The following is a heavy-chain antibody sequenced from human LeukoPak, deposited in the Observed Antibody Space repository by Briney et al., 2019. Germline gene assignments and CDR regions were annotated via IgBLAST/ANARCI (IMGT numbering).Heavy chain of an antibody. CDR1: GGSISSSSYY. Sequence: SETLSLTCTVSGGSISSSSYYWSWIRQPAGKGLEWIGRIYTSGSTNYNPSLKSRVTMSVDTSKNQFSLKLSSVAAADTAVYYCARSPLLGSLEWLLGDYYYMDVWGKGTTVTVSS. CDR3: ARSPLLGSLEWLLGDYYYMDV. D-gene: IGHD3-3*01. V-gene: IGHV4-61*02. J-gene: IGHJ6*03. CDR2: IYTSGST.